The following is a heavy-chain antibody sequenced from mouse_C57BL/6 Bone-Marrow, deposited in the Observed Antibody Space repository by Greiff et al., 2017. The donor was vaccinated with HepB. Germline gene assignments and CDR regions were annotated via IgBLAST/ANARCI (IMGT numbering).Heavy chain of an antibody. CDR2: IRLKSDNYAT. Sequence: EVKLMESGGGLVQPGGSMKLSCVASGFTFSNYWMNWVRQSPEKGLEWVAQIRLKSDNYATHYAESVKGRFTISRDDSKSSVYLQMNNLRAEDTGIYYCTILPGFAYWGQGTLVTVSA. CDR1: GFTFSNYW. J-gene: IGHJ3*01. CDR3: TILPGFAY. V-gene: IGHV6-3*01. D-gene: IGHD5-5*01.